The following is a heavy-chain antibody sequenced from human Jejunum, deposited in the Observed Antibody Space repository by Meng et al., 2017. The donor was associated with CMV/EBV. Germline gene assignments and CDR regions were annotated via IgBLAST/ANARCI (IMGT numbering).Heavy chain of an antibody. CDR2: IYPGDSDT. V-gene: IGHV5-51*01. Sequence: WIGWVRQMPGKVLEWMGNIYPGDSDTRYSPPFQGQVTISADKSISTAYLQWSSLKASDTAIYYCARWDCSSASCYGNYYYYYGMGVWGQGTAVTVSS. J-gene: IGHJ6*02. D-gene: IGHD2-2*01. CDR3: ARWDCSSASCYGNYYYYYGMGV. CDR1: W.